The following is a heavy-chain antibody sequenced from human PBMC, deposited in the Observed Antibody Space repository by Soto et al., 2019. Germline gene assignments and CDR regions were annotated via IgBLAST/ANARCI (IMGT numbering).Heavy chain of an antibody. D-gene: IGHD1-26*01. Sequence: LGESLETFCKGSGFSLSNYWIGWVRQMSGKGLGGMGSIFPGNSDPRDGPPCQGQVTISVDKSVNTAYLQWTSLEASDKAMYFCARQRGKYSPLGYFDSWGQGTLVTVSS. CDR3: ARQRGKYSPLGYFDS. V-gene: IGHV5-51*01. J-gene: IGHJ4*02. CDR1: GFSLSNYW. CDR2: IFPGNSDP.